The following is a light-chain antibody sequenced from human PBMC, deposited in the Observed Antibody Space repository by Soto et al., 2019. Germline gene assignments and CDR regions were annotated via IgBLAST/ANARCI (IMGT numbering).Light chain of an antibody. J-gene: IGLJ2*01. V-gene: IGLV2-11*01. CDR3: CSYAASFVI. CDR1: SSDVGVYSF. CDR2: DLS. Sequence: QSALTQPRSVSGSPGQSVTISCTGTSSDVGVYSFVSWYQQQPGKAPKLMIYDLSQRPSGVPDRFSGSKSGNTASLTISGLQAEDEADYYCCSYAASFVIFGGGTTLTVL.